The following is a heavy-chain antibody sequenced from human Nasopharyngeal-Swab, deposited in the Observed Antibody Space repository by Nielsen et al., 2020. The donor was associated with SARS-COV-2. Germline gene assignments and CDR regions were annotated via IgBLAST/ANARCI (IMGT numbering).Heavy chain of an antibody. Sequence: SETLSLTCTVSGGSISSGGYYWSWIRQHPGKGLEWIGYIYYSGSNYYNPSLKSRVTISVDTSKNQSSLKMSSVTAADTAVYYCARRDIRITIFGVVHDAFDIWGQGTMVTVSS. CDR1: GGSISSGGYY. J-gene: IGHJ3*02. CDR3: ARRDIRITIFGVVHDAFDI. D-gene: IGHD3-3*01. CDR2: IYYSGSN. V-gene: IGHV4-31*03.